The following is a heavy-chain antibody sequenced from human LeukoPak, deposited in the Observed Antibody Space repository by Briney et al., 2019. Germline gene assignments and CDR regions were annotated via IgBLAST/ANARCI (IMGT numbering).Heavy chain of an antibody. J-gene: IGHJ2*01. CDR3: ARDWEGLGEYWYFDL. CDR1: GYTFTGYY. D-gene: IGHD1-26*01. V-gene: IGHV1-2*02. CDR2: INPNSGGT. Sequence: ASVTVSCQASGYTFTGYYMHWVRQAPGQGLEWMGWINPNSGGTNYAQKFQGRVTMTRDTSISTAYMELSRLRSDDTAVYYCARDWEGLGEYWYFDLWGRGTVVTVSS.